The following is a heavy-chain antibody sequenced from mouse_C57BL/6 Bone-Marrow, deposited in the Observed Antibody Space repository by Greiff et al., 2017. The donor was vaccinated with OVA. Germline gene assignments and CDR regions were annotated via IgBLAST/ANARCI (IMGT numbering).Heavy chain of an antibody. V-gene: IGHV1-42*01. J-gene: IGHJ1*03. CDR3: ARKGLDYWYFDV. Sequence: EVQLHQSGPELVKPGASVKISCKASGYSFTGYYMNWVQQSPEKSLEWIGEINPSTGGTTYNQKFKAKATLTVDKSSSTAYMQLNILTSEDCAVEYCARKGLDYWYFDVWGTGTTVTVSS. CDR2: INPSTGGT. CDR1: GYSFTGYY.